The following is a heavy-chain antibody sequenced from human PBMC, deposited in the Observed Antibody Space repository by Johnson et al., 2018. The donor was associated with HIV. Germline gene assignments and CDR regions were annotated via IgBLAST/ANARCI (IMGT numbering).Heavy chain of an antibody. CDR3: AKEGWAAAQEGWGAFDI. J-gene: IGHJ3*02. Sequence: QVQLVESGGGVVQPGRSLRLSCAASGFTFSSYGMHWVRQAPGKGLEWVAVISYDGSNKYYAASVKGRFTISRDNSKNTLYLQMNSLRAEDTAVYYCAKEGWAAAQEGWGAFDIWGQGTMVTVSS. V-gene: IGHV3-30*18. CDR2: ISYDGSNK. D-gene: IGHD6-13*01. CDR1: GFTFSSYG.